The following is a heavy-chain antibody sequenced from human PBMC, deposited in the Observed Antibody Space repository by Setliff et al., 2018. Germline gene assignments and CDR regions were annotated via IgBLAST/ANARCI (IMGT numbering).Heavy chain of an antibody. Sequence: KTSETLSLTCTVSGGSISSSSYYWGWIRQPPGKGLEWIGSIYYSGSTYYNPSLKSRVTISVDTSKNQFSLNLSSVTAADTAVYYCAREKMATNYYYYYMDVWGKGTTVTVSS. CDR3: AREKMATNYYYYYMDV. J-gene: IGHJ6*03. V-gene: IGHV4-39*02. CDR1: GGSISSSSYY. CDR2: IYYSGST. D-gene: IGHD5-12*01.